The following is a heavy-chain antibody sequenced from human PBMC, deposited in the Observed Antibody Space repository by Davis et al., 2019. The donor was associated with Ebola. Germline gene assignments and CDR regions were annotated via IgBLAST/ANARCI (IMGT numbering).Heavy chain of an antibody. Sequence: GESLKISCAASGFTFSSYTVHWVRQAPGKGLEWVALISHDGGNQYYADSSNQYYADSVKGRFTISRDNAKNSLYLQMNSLRAEDTAVYYCAKDFSSGWSHTTDYWGQGTLVTVSS. CDR3: AKDFSSGWSHTTDY. V-gene: IGHV3-30*04. CDR1: GFTFSSYT. CDR2: ISHDGGNQYYADSSNQ. J-gene: IGHJ4*02. D-gene: IGHD6-19*01.